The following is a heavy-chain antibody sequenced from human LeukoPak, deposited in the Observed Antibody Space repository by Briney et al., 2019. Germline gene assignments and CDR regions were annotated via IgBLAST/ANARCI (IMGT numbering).Heavy chain of an antibody. CDR2: ISYSGST. Sequence: SETLSLTCTVSGGAITGYYWSWIRQPPGKGLEWTGCISYSGSTHYNPSLKSRLSISVDTSKNQFSLKMNSVTAADTAVYYCATYEGAVAGYFDYWGQGTLVTVSS. J-gene: IGHJ4*02. CDR3: ATYEGAVAGYFDY. CDR1: GGAITGYY. D-gene: IGHD6-19*01. V-gene: IGHV4-59*08.